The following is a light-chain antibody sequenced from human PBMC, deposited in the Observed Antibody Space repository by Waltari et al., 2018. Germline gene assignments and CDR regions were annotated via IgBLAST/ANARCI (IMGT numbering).Light chain of an antibody. J-gene: IGKJ1*01. CDR2: AAS. V-gene: IGKV1-39*01. CDR3: QQSYSHTRT. Sequence: DIQMTQSPPSLSASAGDRVTITCRASQSISSYLNWYQQKPGIAPKLLIYAASSLQSGVPSRFSGGGSGRDFTLIISSLQPEDFATYSCQQSYSHTRTFGQGTKVEIK. CDR1: QSISSY.